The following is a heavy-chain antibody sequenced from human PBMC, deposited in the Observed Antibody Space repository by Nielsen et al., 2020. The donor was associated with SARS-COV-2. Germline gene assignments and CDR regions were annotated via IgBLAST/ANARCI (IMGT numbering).Heavy chain of an antibody. V-gene: IGHV5-51*01. D-gene: IGHD6-19*01. CDR3: ARPRRVGQWLVPYY. J-gene: IGHJ4*02. CDR1: GYSFTSYW. Sequence: KVSCKGSGYSFTSYWIGWVRQMPGKGLEWMGIIYPGDSDTRYSPSFQGHVTISADKSISTAYLQWSSLKASDTAMYYCARPRRVGQWLVPYYWGQGTLVTVSS. CDR2: IYPGDSDT.